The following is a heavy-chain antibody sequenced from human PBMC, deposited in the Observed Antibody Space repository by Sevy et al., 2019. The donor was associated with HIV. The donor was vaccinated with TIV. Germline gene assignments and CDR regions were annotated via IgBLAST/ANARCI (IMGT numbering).Heavy chain of an antibody. CDR3: ARDLASSGNGLDV. J-gene: IGHJ6*02. D-gene: IGHD3-3*02. CDR1: GFSFDRYG. CDR2: ILYEGINK. Sequence: GGSLRLSCAASGFSFDRYGMHWVRQAPGKGLEWVAVILYEGINKDYGDSVRGRFTISRDNSKNTLYLQMNSLRPEDTAVYYCARDLASSGNGLDVWGQGTTVTVCS. V-gene: IGHV3-33*01.